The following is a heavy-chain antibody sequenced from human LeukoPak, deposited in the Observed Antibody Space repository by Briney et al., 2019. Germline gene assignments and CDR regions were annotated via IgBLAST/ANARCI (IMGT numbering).Heavy chain of an antibody. CDR2: INHSGST. D-gene: IGHD4-23*01. J-gene: IGHJ1*01. Sequence: PSETLSLTCAVYGGSFSGYYWSWIRQPPGKGLEWIGEINHSGSTNYNPSLKSRVTISVDTSKNQFSLKLSSVTAADTAVYYCARIGRQTTVVTTSGFQHWGQGTLVTVSS. CDR3: ARIGRQTTVVTTSGFQH. V-gene: IGHV4-34*01. CDR1: GGSFSGYY.